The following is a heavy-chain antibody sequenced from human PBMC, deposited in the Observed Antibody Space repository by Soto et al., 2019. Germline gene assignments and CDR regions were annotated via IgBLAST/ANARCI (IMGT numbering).Heavy chain of an antibody. CDR3: CKTTSFYFDNGALLFS. V-gene: IGHV3-23*01. Sequence: GRSLRLSCAASGFTFNSYSVNWVRQAPGKGLEWVAAVSGDGKSTYYADSANGRFPISRGNSRNTVSLLLTSLRVDDTALYYCCKTTSFYFDNGALLFSWGHGTLVTVSS. D-gene: IGHD3-22*01. J-gene: IGHJ5*01. CDR1: GFTFNSYS. CDR2: VSGDGKST.